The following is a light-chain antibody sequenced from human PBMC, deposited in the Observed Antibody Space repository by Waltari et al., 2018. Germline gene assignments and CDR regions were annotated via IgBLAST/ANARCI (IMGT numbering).Light chain of an antibody. V-gene: IGKV3-15*01. J-gene: IGKJ1*01. Sequence: TVVTQSPATLSVSPGERASLSCRTSQTIGLSLAWYQQKPGQAPRLLICHASTRATGIPARFSGSGSESEFTLTISSLQSEDVAVYYCQQYNNWPPGTFGQGTRVEI. CDR2: HAS. CDR1: QTIGLS. CDR3: QQYNNWPPGT.